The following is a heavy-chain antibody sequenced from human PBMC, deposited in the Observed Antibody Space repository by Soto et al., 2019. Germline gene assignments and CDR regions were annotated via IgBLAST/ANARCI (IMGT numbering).Heavy chain of an antibody. CDR1: GFTFSSYG. J-gene: IGHJ3*02. D-gene: IGHD3-16*02. Sequence: GGSLRLSCAASGFTFSSYGMHWVRQAPGKGLEWVAVIWYDGSNKYYADSVKGRFTISRDNSKNTLYLQMNSLRAEDTAVYYCARPNYDYIWGSYRSHPDSPDAFDIWGQGTMVTVSS. V-gene: IGHV3-33*01. CDR2: IWYDGSNK. CDR3: ARPNYDYIWGSYRSHPDSPDAFDI.